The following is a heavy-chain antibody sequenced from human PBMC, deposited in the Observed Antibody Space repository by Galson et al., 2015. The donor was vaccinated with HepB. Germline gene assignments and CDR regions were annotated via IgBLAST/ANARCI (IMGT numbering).Heavy chain of an antibody. CDR1: GFNFSRYA. CDR3: SRESVRGLDY. V-gene: IGHV3-30*04. Sequence: SLRLSCAASGFNFSRYAMYWVRQAPGKGLEWVAVDSHDGGHKSYSDSVKGRFTISRDDSHSTLYLQMNSLKGEDTAVYFCSRESVRGLDYWGQGTLVIVSS. J-gene: IGHJ4*02. CDR2: DSHDGGHK. D-gene: IGHD3-10*02.